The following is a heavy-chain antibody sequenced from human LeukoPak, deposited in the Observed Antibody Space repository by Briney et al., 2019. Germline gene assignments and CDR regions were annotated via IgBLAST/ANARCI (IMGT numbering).Heavy chain of an antibody. D-gene: IGHD2-21*02. CDR1: GGTFSSYA. Sequence: SVKVSCKASGGTFSSYAISWVRQAPGQGLEWMGGIIPIFGTANYAQKFQGRVTITADESTSTAYMELSSLRSEDTAVYYCARGKGLELLGGDCCYFDYWGQGTLVTVSS. CDR2: IIPIFGTA. CDR3: ARGKGLELLGGDCCYFDY. J-gene: IGHJ4*02. V-gene: IGHV1-69*13.